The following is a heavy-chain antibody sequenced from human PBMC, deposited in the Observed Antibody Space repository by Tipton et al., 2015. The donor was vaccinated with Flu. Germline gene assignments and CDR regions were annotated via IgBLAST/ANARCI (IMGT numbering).Heavy chain of an antibody. CDR3: ARYDYGDHSAFDI. D-gene: IGHD4-17*01. CDR2: IYHSGST. J-gene: IGHJ3*02. CDR1: GYSISSGYY. V-gene: IGHV4-38-2*01. Sequence: TLSLTCAVSGYSISSGYYWGWIRQPPGKGLEWIGSIYHSGSTYYNPSLKSRVTISVDTSKNQFSLKLSSVTAADTAVYYCARYDYGDHSAFDIWGQGTMVTVSS.